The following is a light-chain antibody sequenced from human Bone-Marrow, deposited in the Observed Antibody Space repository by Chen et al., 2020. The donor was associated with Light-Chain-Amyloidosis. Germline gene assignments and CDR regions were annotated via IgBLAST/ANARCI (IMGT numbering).Light chain of an antibody. V-gene: IGKV3-20*01. Sequence: EIVFTQSPGTLSLSPGEGANLSCRASQTISSNYLTWYQQKFGQAPRLLIYGSSSRATGIPDRFTDSGYVTDFTLTINKLEPEDFAMYYCQQYGTSPLTFGGGTKVEIK. CDR3: QQYGTSPLT. J-gene: IGKJ4*01. CDR2: GSS. CDR1: QTISSNY.